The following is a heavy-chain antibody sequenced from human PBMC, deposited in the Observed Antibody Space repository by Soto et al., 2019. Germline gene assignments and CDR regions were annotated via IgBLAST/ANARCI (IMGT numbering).Heavy chain of an antibody. CDR2: ISYDGSNK. V-gene: IGHV3-30-3*01. Sequence: GGSLRLSCAASGFTFSSYAMHWVRQAPGKGLEWVAVISYDGSNKYYADSVKGRFTISRDNSKNTLYLQMNSLRAEDTAVYYCARDASGGWFDFFLDYWGQGTLVTVSS. CDR3: ARDASGGWFDFFLDY. J-gene: IGHJ4*02. CDR1: GFTFSSYA. D-gene: IGHD6-19*01.